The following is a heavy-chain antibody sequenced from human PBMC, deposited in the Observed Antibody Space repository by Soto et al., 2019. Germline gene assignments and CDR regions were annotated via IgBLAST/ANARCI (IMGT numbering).Heavy chain of an antibody. J-gene: IGHJ4*02. CDR3: AHGSGSTTNFDY. CDR1: GFTFSDYY. D-gene: IGHD3-10*01. Sequence: GGSLRLSCAASGFTFSDYYMSWIRQAPGKGLEWVSYISSSSSYTNYADSVKGRFTISRDNAKNSLYLQMNSLRAEDTAVYYCAHGSGSTTNFDYWGQGTLVTVSS. CDR2: ISSSSSYT. V-gene: IGHV3-11*06.